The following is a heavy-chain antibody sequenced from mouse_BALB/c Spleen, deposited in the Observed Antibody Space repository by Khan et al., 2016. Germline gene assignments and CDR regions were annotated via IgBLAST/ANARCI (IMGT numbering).Heavy chain of an antibody. CDR3: ARGYYGSSRAY. CDR1: GYTFTDYS. V-gene: IGHV9-2-1*01. J-gene: IGHJ3*01. D-gene: IGHD1-1*01. Sequence: QIQLVQSGPELKKPGETVKISCKASGYTFTDYSMHWVKQAPGKGLKWMGWINTETGEQTYADDFKGRFAVTLETYASTAYLQFNKLKNEDTATYFCARGYYGSSRAYWGQGTLVTVSA. CDR2: INTETGEQ.